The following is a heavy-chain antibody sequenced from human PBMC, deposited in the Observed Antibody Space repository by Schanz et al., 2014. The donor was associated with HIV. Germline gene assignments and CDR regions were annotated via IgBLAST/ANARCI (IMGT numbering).Heavy chain of an antibody. D-gene: IGHD3-16*01. CDR2: IKADGSEK. Sequence: EVQLVESGGGLVQPGGSLRLSWAASGFTFSRYWLPWVPQAPGKGLGWVANIKADGSEKYHADSVKGRFTISRDNAKNSLFLQMESLRAEDTAVYYCARDGGEVWGQGTTVTVSS. V-gene: IGHV3-7*01. CDR3: ARDGGEV. J-gene: IGHJ6*02. CDR1: GFTFSRYW.